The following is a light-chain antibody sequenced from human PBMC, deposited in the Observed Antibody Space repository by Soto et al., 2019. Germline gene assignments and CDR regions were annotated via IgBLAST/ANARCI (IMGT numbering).Light chain of an antibody. CDR2: DTS. V-gene: IGKV3-11*01. J-gene: IGKJ4*01. CDR3: QHRSSWPLT. Sequence: EIVMTQSPATLSVSPGEGATVSCRASQSVSSHLAWYQHKPGQAPRLLFYDTSIRATGISARFSGSGSGTDFTLTISSLEPEDFAVYYCQHRSSWPLTFGGGTKVDIK. CDR1: QSVSSH.